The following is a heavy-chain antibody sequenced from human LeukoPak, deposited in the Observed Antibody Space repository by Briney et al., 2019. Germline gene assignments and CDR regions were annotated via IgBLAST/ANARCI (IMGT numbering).Heavy chain of an antibody. D-gene: IGHD5-18*01. Sequence: SGGTLRLSCAASGFTFSSYSMNWVRQAPGKGLEWVSYISSSSSTIYYEDSVKGRVTISRDKAKNSLYLQMNSVRAEDTAVYYCARDGIQAGSTFDYWGQGTLVTVSS. CDR3: ARDGIQAGSTFDY. J-gene: IGHJ4*02. V-gene: IGHV3-48*01. CDR2: ISSSSSTI. CDR1: GFTFSSYS.